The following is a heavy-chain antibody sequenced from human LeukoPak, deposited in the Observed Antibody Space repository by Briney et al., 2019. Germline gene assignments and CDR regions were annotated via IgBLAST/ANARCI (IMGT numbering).Heavy chain of an antibody. V-gene: IGHV3-7*01. CDR1: GFTFSTYW. CDR3: ERDSAGNDY. J-gene: IGHJ4*02. Sequence: GGSLRLSCAASGFTFSTYWMSWVRQAPGKGLEWVANIKQDGSEKYDVDSVKGRFTISRDNAKNSLYLQMNSLRAEDTAMYYCERDSAGNDYWGQGTLVTVSS. D-gene: IGHD6-13*01. CDR2: IKQDGSEK.